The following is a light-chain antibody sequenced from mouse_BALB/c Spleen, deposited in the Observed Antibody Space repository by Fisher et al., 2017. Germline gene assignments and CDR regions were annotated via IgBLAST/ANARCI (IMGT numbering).Light chain of an antibody. Sequence: IVLTQTTAIMSASPGEKVTITCSASSSVSYMHWYQQKSGTSPKRWIYDTSKLASGVPARFSGSGSGTSYSLTISSMEAEDAATYYCQQWSSNPPTFGGGTKLEIK. J-gene: IGKJ2*01. V-gene: IGKV4-59*01. CDR2: DTS. CDR1: SSVSY. CDR3: QQWSSNPPT.